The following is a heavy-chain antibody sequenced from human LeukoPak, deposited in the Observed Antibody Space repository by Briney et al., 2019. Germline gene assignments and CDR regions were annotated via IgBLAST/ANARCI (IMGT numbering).Heavy chain of an antibody. CDR1: GYSFTSYW. J-gene: IGHJ1*01. V-gene: IGHV5-51*01. CDR3: ARLSTSSWPDDIFEYFQH. Sequence: GESLKISCKGSGYSFTSYWIGWVRQMPGKGLEWMGIIYPGDSDTRYSPSFQGQVTISADKSISTAYLQWSSLKASDTAMYYRARLSTSSWPDDIFEYFQHWGQGTLVTVSS. D-gene: IGHD6-13*01. CDR2: IYPGDSDT.